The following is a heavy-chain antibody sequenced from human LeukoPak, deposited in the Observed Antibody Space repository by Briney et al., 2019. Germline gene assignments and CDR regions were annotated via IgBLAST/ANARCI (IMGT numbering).Heavy chain of an antibody. CDR2: IYYSGST. CDR3: ARGGSDFWSGYYGSYAFDI. V-gene: IGHV4-59*01. D-gene: IGHD3-3*01. CDR1: GGSISSYY. J-gene: IGHJ3*02. Sequence: SETLSLTCTVSGGSISSYYWSWIRQPPGKGLEWIGYIYYSGSTNYNPSLKSRVTISVDTSMDQLSLKLSSVTAADTAVYYCARGGSDFWSGYYGSYAFDIWGQGTMVTVSS.